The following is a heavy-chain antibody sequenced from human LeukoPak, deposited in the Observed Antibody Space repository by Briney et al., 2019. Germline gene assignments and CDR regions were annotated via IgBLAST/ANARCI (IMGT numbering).Heavy chain of an antibody. J-gene: IGHJ4*02. CDR1: GFTFSNAW. V-gene: IGHV3-15*01. CDR3: TTDKSRSSWPNNFDY. CDR2: IKSKTDGGTT. Sequence: GGSLRLSCAASGFTFSNAWMSWVRQAPGKGLEWVGRIKSKTDGGTTDYAAPVKGRFTISRDDSKNTLYLQMNSLKTEDTAVYYCTTDKSRSSWPNNFDYWGQGTLVTVSS. D-gene: IGHD6-13*01.